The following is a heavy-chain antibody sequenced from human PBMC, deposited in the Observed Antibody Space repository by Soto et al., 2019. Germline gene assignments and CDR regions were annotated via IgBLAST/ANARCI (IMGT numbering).Heavy chain of an antibody. CDR3: ARESEDLTSNFDY. CDR2: XSXXNXXX. Sequence: GGSAKVSCKTSGYTFTRYGISCVGRAPGKGLEXMGXXSXXNXXXXXAXXLQGRVTMTTDTSTSTAYMEPNSLRAEETAVYYCARESEDLTSNFDYWGQGTLVTASS. J-gene: IGHJ4*02. V-gene: IGHV1-18*04. CDR1: GYTFTRYG.